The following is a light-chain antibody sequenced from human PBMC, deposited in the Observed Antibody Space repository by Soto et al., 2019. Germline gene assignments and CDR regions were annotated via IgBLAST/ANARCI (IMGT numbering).Light chain of an antibody. CDR1: PSVLYSSNNKNY. V-gene: IGKV4-1*01. Sequence: DIVMTQSPDSLAVSLGERATINCKSSPSVLYSSNNKNYLAWYQQKPGQPPKLLIYWASTRESGVPDRFSGSGSGTDFTLTISSLQAEDVAVYYCQQYYSTPPLFTFGPGTKVDIK. CDR2: WAS. CDR3: QQYYSTPPLFT. J-gene: IGKJ3*01.